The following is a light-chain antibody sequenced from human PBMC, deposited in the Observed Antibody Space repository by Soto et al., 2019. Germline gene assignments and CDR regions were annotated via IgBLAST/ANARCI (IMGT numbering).Light chain of an antibody. CDR3: CSYAGSYV. Sequence: QSALTQPRSVSGSPGQSVTISCTGTSNDVGGYNYDSWYQQHPGKAPKLMIYDVSKRPSGVPDRFSGSKSGNTASLTISGLQAEDEADYYCCSYAGSYVFGTGTKLTVL. V-gene: IGLV2-11*01. CDR1: SNDVGGYNY. CDR2: DVS. J-gene: IGLJ1*01.